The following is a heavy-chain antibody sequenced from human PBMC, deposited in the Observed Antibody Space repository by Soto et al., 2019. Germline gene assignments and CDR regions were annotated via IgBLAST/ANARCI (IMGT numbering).Heavy chain of an antibody. CDR2: IFYSGST. J-gene: IGHJ5*02. V-gene: IGHV4-59*01. D-gene: IGHD5-18*01. CDR3: AKDSGYNYGYFRWFDP. CDR1: GGSFSNYY. Sequence: SETLSLTCAVFGGSFSNYYWSWIRQPPGRGLEWIGHIFYSGSTNYNPALKSRVTISVDTSKSQFSLKLSSVTAADTAVYYCAKDSGYNYGYFRWFDPWGQGTLVTVSS.